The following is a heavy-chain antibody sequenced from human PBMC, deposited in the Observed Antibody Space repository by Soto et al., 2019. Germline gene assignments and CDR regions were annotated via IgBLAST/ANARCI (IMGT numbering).Heavy chain of an antibody. Sequence: GSLRLSCIGSGFTFGDHAMSWFRQAPGKGLEWVGFIRSKAYGGTTEYAASVKGRFTISRDDSNSIAYLQMNSLKTEDTAVYYCQYQLLTYYYGMDVWGQGTTVTVS. D-gene: IGHD2-2*01. CDR1: GFTFGDHA. J-gene: IGHJ6*02. V-gene: IGHV3-49*03. CDR2: IRSKAYGGTT. CDR3: QYQLLTYYYGMDV.